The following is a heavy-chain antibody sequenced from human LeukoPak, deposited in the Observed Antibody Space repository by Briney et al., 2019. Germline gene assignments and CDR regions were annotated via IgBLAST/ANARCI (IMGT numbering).Heavy chain of an antibody. V-gene: IGHV4-34*01. CDR2: INHSGST. J-gene: IGHJ4*02. CDR3: ARFVAGYYFDY. CDR1: GGSFSGYY. Sequence: SETLSLTCAVYGGSFSGYYWSWIRQPPGKGLEWIGEINHSGSTNYNPSLKSRVTISVDTSKNQFSLKLSSVTAADTAVYYCARFVAGYYFDYWGQGTLVTVSS. D-gene: IGHD6-19*01.